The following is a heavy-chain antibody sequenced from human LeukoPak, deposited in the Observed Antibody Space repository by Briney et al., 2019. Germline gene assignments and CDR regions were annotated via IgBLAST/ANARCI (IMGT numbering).Heavy chain of an antibody. CDR1: GGTYSRYA. J-gene: IGHJ4*02. V-gene: IGHV1-69*13. Sequence: VTVSCKACGGTYSRYAMSGVRQAPGQGLEWMGGMNPIFGTANYAQKFQGRVTITADESPSTAYTELSSLRSEDTAVYYCAMARGLRYFDWLGIDSCGQGTLVTVSS. CDR2: MNPIFGTA. D-gene: IGHD3-9*01. CDR3: AMARGLRYFDWLGIDS.